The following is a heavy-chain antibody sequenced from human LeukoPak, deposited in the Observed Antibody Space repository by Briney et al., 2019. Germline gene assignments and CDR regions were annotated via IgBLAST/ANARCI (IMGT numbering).Heavy chain of an antibody. J-gene: IGHJ4*02. CDR3: ARGLRISGRFDY. CDR1: GDSVTSTTYY. CDR2: IYNSGTT. D-gene: IGHD2-15*01. Sequence: KASETLSLTCTVSGDSVTSTTYYWTWIRRHPGQGLEWIGCIYNSGTTYYNPSLKSRVAISVDSSKNQFSLTLNSVTGADTAVYYCARGLRISGRFDYWGQGTLVTVSS. V-gene: IGHV4-31*03.